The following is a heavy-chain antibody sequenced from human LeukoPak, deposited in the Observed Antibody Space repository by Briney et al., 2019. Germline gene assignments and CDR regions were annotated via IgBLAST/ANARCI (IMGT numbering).Heavy chain of an antibody. CDR3: ARTQLYRNYYDSSGYYIDY. J-gene: IGHJ4*02. V-gene: IGHV4-39*07. CDR1: GGSISSSSYY. D-gene: IGHD3-22*01. CDR2: IYYSGST. Sequence: SETLSLTCTVSGGSISSSSYYWGWIRQPPGKGLEWIGSIYYSGSTNYNPSLKSRVTISVDTSKNQFSLKLSSVTAADTAVYYCARTQLYRNYYDSSGYYIDYWGQGTLVTVSS.